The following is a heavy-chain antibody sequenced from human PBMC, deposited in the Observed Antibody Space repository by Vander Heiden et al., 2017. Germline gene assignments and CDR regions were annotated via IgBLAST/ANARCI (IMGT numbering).Heavy chain of an antibody. D-gene: IGHD2-8*01. CDR3: ARQLSNGCVFPFCLDY. V-gene: IGHV1-69*11. J-gene: IGHJ4*03. CDR1: GGTRGSYA. CDR2: IIPSGSTS. Sequence: PVQPGAAVKKPGSWMDFYCESFGGTRGSYASGGVRQSPGQGLEWMGRIIPSGSTSNYSQKFRRRVTIAANETTSTAYMGLSRLASEDAAEYCGARQLSNGCVFPFCLDYWGQGTLVTVSS.